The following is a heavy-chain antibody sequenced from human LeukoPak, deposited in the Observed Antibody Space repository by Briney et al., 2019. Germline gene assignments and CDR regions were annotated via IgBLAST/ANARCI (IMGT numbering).Heavy chain of an antibody. J-gene: IGHJ4*02. Sequence: PGGSLRLSCAASGFTFSSYAMSWVRQAPGKGLEWVSDISGSGGRTYYADSAKGRFTISRDNSKNTLYLQMNSLRAEDTAVYYCAKDLRGTAMVEYYFDYWGQGTLVTVAS. CDR1: GFTFSSYA. CDR3: AKDLRGTAMVEYYFDY. V-gene: IGHV3-23*01. D-gene: IGHD5-18*01. CDR2: ISGSGGRT.